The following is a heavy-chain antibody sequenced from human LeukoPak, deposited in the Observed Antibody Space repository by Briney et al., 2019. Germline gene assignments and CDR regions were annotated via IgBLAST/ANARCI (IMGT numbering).Heavy chain of an antibody. Sequence: SETLSLTCAVYGGSFSGYYWSWIRQPPGKGLEWIGEINHSGSTNYNPSLKSRVTISVDTSKNQFSLKLSSVTAADTAVYYCVRALGIAVAGKAYFDYWGQGTLVTVSS. J-gene: IGHJ4*02. CDR1: GGSFSGYY. D-gene: IGHD6-19*01. CDR3: VRALGIAVAGKAYFDY. CDR2: INHSGST. V-gene: IGHV4-34*01.